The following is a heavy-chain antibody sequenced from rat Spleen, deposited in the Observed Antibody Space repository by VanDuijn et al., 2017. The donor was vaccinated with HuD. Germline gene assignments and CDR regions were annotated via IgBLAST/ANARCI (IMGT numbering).Heavy chain of an antibody. J-gene: IGHJ2*01. D-gene: IGHD1-11*01. V-gene: IGHV5-31*01. CDR2: ITNTGGST. CDR1: GFNFNDYW. CDR3: ARFINYGGYGDY. Sequence: EVKLVESGGGLVQPGRSLKLSCAASGFNFNDYWMGWVRQAPGKGLEWVASITNTGGSTYYPDSVKGRFTISRDNAKSTLYLQMNSLWSEDTATYYCARFINYGGYGDYWGQGVMVTVSS.